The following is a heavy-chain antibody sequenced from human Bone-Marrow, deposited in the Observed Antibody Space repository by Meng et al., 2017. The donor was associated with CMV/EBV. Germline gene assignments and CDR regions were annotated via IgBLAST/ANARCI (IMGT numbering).Heavy chain of an antibody. CDR3: AREKLGVDRGPDY. D-gene: IGHD7-27*01. J-gene: IGHJ4*02. CDR2: IWYDGSKR. Sequence: CGASGFTFSSYGMHWVRQAPGKGVEWVAVIWYDGSKRYYVDSVKGQFTISRDNSENTVWLQMNSLRPEDTAVYYCAREKLGVDRGPDYWGQGTLVTVSS. V-gene: IGHV3-33*01. CDR1: GFTFSSYG.